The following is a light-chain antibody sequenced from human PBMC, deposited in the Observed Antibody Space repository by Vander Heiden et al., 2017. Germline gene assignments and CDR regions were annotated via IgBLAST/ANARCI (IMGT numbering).Light chain of an antibody. CDR3: QQRSNWPPYT. Sequence: IVLTQSPATLSLSPGDRATLSCRASQSVTNYLAWYQQKPGQAPRLLIYAASNRATGIPARFSGSGSGTDFTLTISSLEPEDFAVYYCQQRSNWPPYTFGQGTKLEIK. V-gene: IGKV3-11*01. CDR1: QSVTNY. CDR2: AAS. J-gene: IGKJ2*01.